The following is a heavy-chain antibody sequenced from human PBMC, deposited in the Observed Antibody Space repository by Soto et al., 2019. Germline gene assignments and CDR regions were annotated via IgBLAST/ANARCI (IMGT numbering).Heavy chain of an antibody. Sequence: SETLSLTCTVSGGSISSSSYYWGWIRQPPGKGLEWIGSIYYSGSTYYNPSLKSRVTISVDTSKNQFSLKLSSVTAADTAVYYCARHSGSFMITFGGVIVASAFDIWGQGTMVTVSS. D-gene: IGHD3-16*02. CDR1: GGSISSSSYY. J-gene: IGHJ3*02. CDR2: IYYSGST. CDR3: ARHSGSFMITFGGVIVASAFDI. V-gene: IGHV4-39*01.